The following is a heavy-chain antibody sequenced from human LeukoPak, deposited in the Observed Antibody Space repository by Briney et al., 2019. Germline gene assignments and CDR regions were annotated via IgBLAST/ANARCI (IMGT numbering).Heavy chain of an antibody. J-gene: IGHJ5*02. CDR3: ARAYRYCSSTSCYTALFNWFDP. CDR2: INHSGST. CDR1: GGSFSGYY. Sequence: SETLSLTCAVYGGSFSGYYWSWIRQPPGKGLEWIGEINHSGSTNYNPSLKSRVTISVDTSKNQFSLKLSSVTAADTAVYYCARAYRYCSSTSCYTALFNWFDPWGQGTLVTVSS. V-gene: IGHV4-34*01. D-gene: IGHD2-2*02.